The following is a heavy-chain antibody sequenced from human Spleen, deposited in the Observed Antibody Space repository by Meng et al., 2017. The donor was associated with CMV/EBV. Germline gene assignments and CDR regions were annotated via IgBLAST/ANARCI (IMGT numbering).Heavy chain of an antibody. CDR2: IYTSGST. D-gene: IGHD3-3*01. V-gene: IGHV4-61*02. Sequence: QLQDPGPGLVKPSQTLSLTCTVSGGSISSGSYYWSWIRQPAGKGLEWIGRIYTSGSTNYNPSLKSRVTISVDTSKNQFSLKLSSVTAADTAVYYCARGPYYDFWSGYFGPYYFDYWGQGTLVTVSS. CDR3: ARGPYYDFWSGYFGPYYFDY. CDR1: GGSISSGSYY. J-gene: IGHJ4*02.